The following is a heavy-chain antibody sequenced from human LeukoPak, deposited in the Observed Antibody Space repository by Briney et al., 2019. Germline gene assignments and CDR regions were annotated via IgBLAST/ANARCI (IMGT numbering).Heavy chain of an antibody. CDR1: GYTFTGNY. J-gene: IGHJ4*02. Sequence: ASVKVSCKASGYTFTGNYLHWVRHAPGQGLEWMGLINPNNGGTNYAQKFQGRVTMTRNKSISTAYMELSRMRSDDTAVYYCARDPGDYGGNRFDYWGQGTLVTISS. V-gene: IGHV1-2*02. CDR3: ARDPGDYGGNRFDY. D-gene: IGHD4-23*01. CDR2: INPNNGGT.